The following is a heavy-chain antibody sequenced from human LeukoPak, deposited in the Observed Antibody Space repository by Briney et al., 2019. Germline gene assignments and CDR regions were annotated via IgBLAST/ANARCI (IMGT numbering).Heavy chain of an antibody. Sequence: GGSLRLSCAASGFTFSSYSMNWVRQAPGKGLEWVSYISSSSSTIYYADSVKGRFTISRDNAKNSLYLQMNSLRAEDTAVYYCARDFPGEQFSFDYSGQGTLVTVSS. V-gene: IGHV3-48*01. D-gene: IGHD6-19*01. CDR1: GFTFSSYS. CDR2: ISSSSSTI. CDR3: ARDFPGEQFSFDY. J-gene: IGHJ4*02.